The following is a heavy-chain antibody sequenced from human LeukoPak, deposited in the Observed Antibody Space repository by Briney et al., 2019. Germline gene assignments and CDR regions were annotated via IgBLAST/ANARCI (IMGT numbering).Heavy chain of an antibody. CDR3: AKSDCTYISCYVLDY. Sequence: GGSLRLSCAASGFTFSSYAMSRVRRAPGKGLEWVSAVSGSGDATNYADSAKGRFTISRDNSKNTLYLQMNSLRADDTAIYYCAKSDCTYISCYVLDYWGQGSLVTVSS. CDR1: GFTFSSYA. CDR2: VSGSGDAT. J-gene: IGHJ4*02. D-gene: IGHD2-2*01. V-gene: IGHV3-23*01.